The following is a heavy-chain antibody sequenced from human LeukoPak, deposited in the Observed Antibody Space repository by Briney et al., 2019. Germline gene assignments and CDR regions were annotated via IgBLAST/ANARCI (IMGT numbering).Heavy chain of an antibody. D-gene: IGHD3-9*01. Sequence: SETLSLTCAVYGGSFSGHYWTWIRQPPGKGLEWIGEINHSGSTNYNPSLKSRVTISVDTSKNHFSLNVSSVTAADTAVYYCARAPLNYDVLTGYYQDAFDIWGQGTMVTVSS. CDR3: ARAPLNYDVLTGYYQDAFDI. V-gene: IGHV4-34*01. CDR2: INHSGST. CDR1: GGSFSGHY. J-gene: IGHJ3*02.